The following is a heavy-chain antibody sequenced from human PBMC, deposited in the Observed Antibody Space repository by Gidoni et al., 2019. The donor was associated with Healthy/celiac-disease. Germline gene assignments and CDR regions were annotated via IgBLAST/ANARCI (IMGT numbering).Heavy chain of an antibody. Sequence: EVQLVESGGGLVKPGGSLRLSCAASGFTFSSYSMNWVRQAPGKGLEWVSSIRSSSSYIYYADSVKGRFTISRDNAKNSLYLQMNSLRAEDTAVYYCARDGYDSSGYGLAYAFDIWGQGTMVTVSS. CDR2: IRSSSSYI. CDR1: GFTFSSYS. J-gene: IGHJ3*02. CDR3: ARDGYDSSGYGLAYAFDI. V-gene: IGHV3-21*01. D-gene: IGHD3-22*01.